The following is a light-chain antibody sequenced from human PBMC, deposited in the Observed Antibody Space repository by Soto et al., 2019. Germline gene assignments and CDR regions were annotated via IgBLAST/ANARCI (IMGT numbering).Light chain of an antibody. CDR3: SSYTSTSPYV. CDR1: SSDVGGYNY. V-gene: IGLV2-14*01. CDR2: DVS. Sequence: QSALTQPASVSGSPGQSITISCTGTSSDVGGYNYVSWYQQHPGRAPKLIIYDVSNRPSGVSNHFSGSRSGNTASLTISGLQAEDEADYYCSSYTSTSPYVFGTGTKLTVL. J-gene: IGLJ1*01.